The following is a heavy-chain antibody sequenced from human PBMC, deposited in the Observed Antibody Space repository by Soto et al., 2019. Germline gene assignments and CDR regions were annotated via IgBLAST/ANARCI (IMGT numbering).Heavy chain of an antibody. CDR3: AKALGWASPPSHPYHTSGMDV. Sequence: QVQLVESGGGVVQPGRSLRLSCAASGFTFRSYGMHWVRQAPGKGLEWVALMSVDGSNKYYADSVRGRFTISSDNSKSTLYLQMDILRPEDTAVYYCAKALGWASPPSHPYHTSGMDVWGQGTTVTVSS. CDR1: GFTFRSYG. V-gene: IGHV3-30*18. CDR2: MSVDGSNK. J-gene: IGHJ6*02. D-gene: IGHD1-26*01.